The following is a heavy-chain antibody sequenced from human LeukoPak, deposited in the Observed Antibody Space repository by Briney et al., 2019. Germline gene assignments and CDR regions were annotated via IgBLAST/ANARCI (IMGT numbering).Heavy chain of an antibody. CDR1: EFAFSTYN. CDR2: ISGSGGST. Sequence: GGSLRLSCAASEFAFSTYNMNWVRQAPGKGLEWVSAISGSGGSTYYADSVKGRFTISRDNSKNTLYLQMNSLRAEDTAVYYCAKRLIYSSGGDYYYYYGMDVWGQGTTVTVSS. CDR3: AKRLIYSSGGDYYYYYGMDV. D-gene: IGHD6-19*01. V-gene: IGHV3-23*01. J-gene: IGHJ6*02.